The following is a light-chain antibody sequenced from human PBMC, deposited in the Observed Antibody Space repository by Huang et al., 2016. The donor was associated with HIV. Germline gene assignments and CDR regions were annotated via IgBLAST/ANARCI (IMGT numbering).Light chain of an antibody. V-gene: IGKV1-39*01. J-gene: IGKJ3*01. CDR3: QQSYSNTFT. CDR1: QSISSY. Sequence: DIQMTQSPSSLSASVGDRVIITCRASQSISSYLNWYQQQPGKAPNLLIYAASSLQSGVPSRFSGSGSWTDFTLTIRSLQPEDFATYYCQQSYSNTFTFGAGTKVDVK. CDR2: AAS.